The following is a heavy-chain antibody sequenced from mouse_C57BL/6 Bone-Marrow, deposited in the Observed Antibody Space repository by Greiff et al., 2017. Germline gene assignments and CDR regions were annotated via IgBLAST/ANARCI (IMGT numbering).Heavy chain of an antibody. CDR2: IYPGDGDT. V-gene: IGHV1-82*01. D-gene: IGHD1-1*01. Sequence: QVQLQQSGPELVKPGASVKISCKASGYAFSSSWMHWVKQRPGKGLEWIGRIYPGDGDTNYNGKFKGKAPLTADKYSSTAYMQLSSLTSEDSAVYFCAREGDYYCSSPWFAYWGQGTLVTVAA. CDR3: AREGDYYCSSPWFAY. J-gene: IGHJ3*01. CDR1: GYAFSSSW.